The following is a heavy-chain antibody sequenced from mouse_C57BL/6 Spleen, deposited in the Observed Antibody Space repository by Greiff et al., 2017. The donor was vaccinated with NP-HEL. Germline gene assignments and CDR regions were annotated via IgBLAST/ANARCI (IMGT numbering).Heavy chain of an antibody. V-gene: IGHV5-17*01. D-gene: IGHD1-1*01. CDR3: ARQENYGSSNYFDY. CDR1: GFTFSDYG. CDR2: ISSGSSTI. Sequence: DVQLVESGGGLVKPGGSLKLSCAASGFTFSDYGMHWVRQAPEKGLEWVAYISSGSSTIYYADTVKGRFTISRDNAKNTLFLQMTSLRSEDTAMYYCARQENYGSSNYFDYWGQGTTLTVSS. J-gene: IGHJ2*01.